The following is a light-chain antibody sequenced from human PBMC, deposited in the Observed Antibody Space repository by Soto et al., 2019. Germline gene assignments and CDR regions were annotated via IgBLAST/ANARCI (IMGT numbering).Light chain of an antibody. J-gene: IGKJ5*01. CDR1: QDISSF. CDR2: SAS. V-gene: IGKV1-27*01. CDR3: QRTYNAPLT. Sequence: DIQLTQSPSSLSASVGDRVNITCRVSQDISSFLNWHRKKSGKFSKLLIYSASNLQCGVPSRFSGSGAETYFTLTISCLHPEDVATYYVQRTYNAPLTFGQGTRLEIK.